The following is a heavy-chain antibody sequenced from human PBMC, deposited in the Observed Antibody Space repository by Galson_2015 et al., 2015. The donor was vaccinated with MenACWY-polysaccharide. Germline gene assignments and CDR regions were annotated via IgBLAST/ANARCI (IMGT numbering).Heavy chain of an antibody. CDR3: ARDPDRGALNY. CDR2: INEDGSKR. Sequence: SLRLSCAASGLSLSSYWMSWVRQAPGKGLEWVANINEDGSKRYYVDSTKDRFTISRDNAKNSVFLQLNSPTVDDTAVYYCARDPDRGALNYWGQGTLVTVSS. D-gene: IGHD1-14*01. J-gene: IGHJ4*02. V-gene: IGHV3-7*03. CDR1: GLSLSSYW.